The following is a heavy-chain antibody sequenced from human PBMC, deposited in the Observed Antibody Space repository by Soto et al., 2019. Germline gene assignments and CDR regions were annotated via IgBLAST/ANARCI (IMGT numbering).Heavy chain of an antibody. J-gene: IGHJ5*02. Sequence: SETLSLTCTVSGGSISSGGYYWGWLRRPPGKGLEWIGSIYHGGSTYYNPSLNSRVTLSIDMTNNHVSLILNSVTAADTAVYYCARVGPWVPYYYDSSPYTFENWFDPWGQGTLVTVSS. D-gene: IGHD3-22*01. CDR1: GGSISSGGYY. V-gene: IGHV4-39*02. CDR2: IYHGGST. CDR3: ARVGPWVPYYYDSSPYTFENWFDP.